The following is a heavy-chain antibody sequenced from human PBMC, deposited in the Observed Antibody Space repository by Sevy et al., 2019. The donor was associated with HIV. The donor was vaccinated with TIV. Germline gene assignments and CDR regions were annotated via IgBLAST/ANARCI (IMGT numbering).Heavy chain of an antibody. CDR3: ARTPPKRSSWYYYGMDV. D-gene: IGHD6-13*01. J-gene: IGHJ6*02. CDR1: GGSFSGYY. V-gene: IGHV4-34*01. CDR2: INHSGST. Sequence: SETLSLTCAVYGGSFSGYYWSWIRQPPGKGLEWIGEINHSGSTNYNPSLKSRVTISVDTSKNQFSLRLSSVTAADTAGYYCARTPPKRSSWYYYGMDVWGQGTTVTVSS.